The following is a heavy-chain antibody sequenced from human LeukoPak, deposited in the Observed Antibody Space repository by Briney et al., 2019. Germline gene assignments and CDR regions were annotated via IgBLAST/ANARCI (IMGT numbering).Heavy chain of an antibody. J-gene: IGHJ4*02. V-gene: IGHV3-21*01. CDR1: RFTFSSYS. CDR3: ARDQADTAMVPPYFDY. Sequence: GGSLRLSCAASRFTFSSYSMNWVRQAPGKGLEWVSSISSSSSYIYYADSVKGRFTISRDNAKNSLYLQMNSLRAEDTAVYYCARDQADTAMVPPYFDYWGQGTLVTVSS. CDR2: ISSSSSYI. D-gene: IGHD5-18*01.